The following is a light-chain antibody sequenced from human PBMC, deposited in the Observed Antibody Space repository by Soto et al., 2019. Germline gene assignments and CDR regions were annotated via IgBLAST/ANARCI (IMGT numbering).Light chain of an antibody. CDR2: AAS. V-gene: IGKV1-39*01. CDR3: QASYSIPFT. CDR1: QSISSY. Sequence: DIQMTQSPSSLSASVGDRVTITCRASQSISSYLNWYQQKPGKAPKLLIYAASILQSVVTSRFSGSGSVTDFTLTISSLQPEECATYYCQASYSIPFTLGQGTKLEIK. J-gene: IGKJ2*01.